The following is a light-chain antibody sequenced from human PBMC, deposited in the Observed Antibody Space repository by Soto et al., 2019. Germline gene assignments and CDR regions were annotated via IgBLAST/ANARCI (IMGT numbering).Light chain of an antibody. J-gene: IGLJ1*01. V-gene: IGLV2-23*01. CDR1: SSDVGSSNL. CDR3: CSFVRIITFYA. CDR2: EGS. Sequence: QSALTQPASVSASPGQSITISCTGTSSDVGSSNLVSWYQHHPGKAPKLIIYEGSRRPSGVSGRFSGSKSGNTASLTISGLQADDEADYYCCSFVRIITFYAFGTGTKLTVL.